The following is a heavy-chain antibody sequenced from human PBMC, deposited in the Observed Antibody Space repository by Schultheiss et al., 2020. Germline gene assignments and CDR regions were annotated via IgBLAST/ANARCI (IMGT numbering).Heavy chain of an antibody. D-gene: IGHD3-10*01. CDR3: ARGQVTMVRGVILGCYFDY. Sequence: SETLSLTCAVYGGSFSGYYWSWIRQPPGKGLEWIGEINHVGSTNYNPSLQSRVTISVDTSKNQFSLKLSSVTAADTAVYYCARGQVTMVRGVILGCYFDYWGQGTLVTVSS. V-gene: IGHV4-34*01. J-gene: IGHJ4*02. CDR1: GGSFSGYY. CDR2: INHVGST.